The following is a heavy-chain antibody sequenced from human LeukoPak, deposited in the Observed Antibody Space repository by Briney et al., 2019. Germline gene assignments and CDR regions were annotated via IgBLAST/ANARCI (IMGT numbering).Heavy chain of an antibody. CDR1: GFTFSFYA. CDR2: ISSGGDT. CDR3: TKRGCSSTTCYSNC. V-gene: IGHV3-23*01. Sequence: PGGSLRLSCAASGFTFSFYAMSWVRQAPGKGLEWVSAISSGGDTYYAESVRGRFTISRDNSKNTLSLQMSSLRAEDTAVYYCTKRGCSSTTCYSNCWGQGTLVTVAS. J-gene: IGHJ4*02. D-gene: IGHD2-2*01.